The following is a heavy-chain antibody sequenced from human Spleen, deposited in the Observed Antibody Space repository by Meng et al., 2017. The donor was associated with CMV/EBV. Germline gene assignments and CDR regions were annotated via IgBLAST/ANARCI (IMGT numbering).Heavy chain of an antibody. CDR1: GFTVSNNY. V-gene: IGHV3-66*02. Sequence: ETLSLTCAASGFTVSNNYMSWVRQAPGKGLEWVSVIYSGGRTFYAESVKGRFTISRDNSKNTLYLQMDSLRHEDTAFYHWVKEGIRDEWPRDFDYWGQGLLVTVSS. CDR3: VKEGIRDEWPRDFDY. D-gene: IGHD2-21*01. CDR2: IYSGGRT. J-gene: IGHJ4*02.